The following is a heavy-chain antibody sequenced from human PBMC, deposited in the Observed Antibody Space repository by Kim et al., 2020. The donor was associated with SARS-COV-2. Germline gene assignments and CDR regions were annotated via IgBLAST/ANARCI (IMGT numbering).Heavy chain of an antibody. CDR1: GFTFSSYA. V-gene: IGHV3-23*01. CDR3: VTDLGGHIPSSSGWDNWFDP. CDR2: ISSSGART. J-gene: IGHJ5*02. Sequence: GGSPRLSCATSGFTFSSYAMTWVRQAPGKGLEWVSDISSSGARTYYADSVKGRFTISRDNSKDTLYLQMSSLRADDTAVYYCVTDLGGHIPSSSGWDNWFDPWGQGTLVPVSS. D-gene: IGHD6-19*01.